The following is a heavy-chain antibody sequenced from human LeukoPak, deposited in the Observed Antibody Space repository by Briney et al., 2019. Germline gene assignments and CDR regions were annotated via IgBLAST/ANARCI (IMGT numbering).Heavy chain of an antibody. J-gene: IGHJ3*02. CDR3: ATVLYSSGWYKGRGAFDI. Sequence: ASVKVSCKVSGYTLTELSMHWVRQAPGKGLEWMGGIDPEDGETIYAQKFQGRVTMTEDTSTDTAYMELSSPRSEDTAVYYCATVLYSSGWYKGRGAFDIWGQGTMVTVSS. D-gene: IGHD6-19*01. CDR2: IDPEDGET. V-gene: IGHV1-24*01. CDR1: GYTLTELS.